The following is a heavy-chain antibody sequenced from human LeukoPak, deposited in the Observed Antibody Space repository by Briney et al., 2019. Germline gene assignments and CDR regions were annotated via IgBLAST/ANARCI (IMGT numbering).Heavy chain of an antibody. CDR1: GGSISSGGYS. Sequence: SETLSLTCAVSGGSISSGGYSWSWIRQPPGKGLEWIGYIYHSGSTYYNPSLKSRVTISVDTSKNQFSLKLSSVTAADTAVYYCASGPGALTIFGAKNPSYYFDYWGQGTLVTVSS. CDR3: ASGPGALTIFGAKNPSYYFDY. J-gene: IGHJ4*02. CDR2: IYHSGST. V-gene: IGHV4-30-2*01. D-gene: IGHD3-3*01.